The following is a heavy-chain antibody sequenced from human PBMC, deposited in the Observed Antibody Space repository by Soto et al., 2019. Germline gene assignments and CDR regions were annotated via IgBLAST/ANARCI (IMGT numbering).Heavy chain of an antibody. V-gene: IGHV5-51*01. CDR2: MYPGDSDT. Sequence: PXESLKISCMTSGYSFTSYWVGWVRQMPGKGLEWMGIMYPGDSDTKYSPSFQGQVTISADKSTSSAYLQWSSLKASDTAMYYCARSPDYDILTGYYHFDYWGQGTLVTVSS. CDR1: GYSFTSYW. J-gene: IGHJ4*02. CDR3: ARSPDYDILTGYYHFDY. D-gene: IGHD3-9*01.